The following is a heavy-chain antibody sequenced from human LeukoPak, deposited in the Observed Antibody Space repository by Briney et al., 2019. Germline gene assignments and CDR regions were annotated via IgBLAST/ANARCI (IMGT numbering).Heavy chain of an antibody. Sequence: PGGSLRLSCAASGFTFDDYAMHWVRQAPGKGLEWVSGISWNSGSIGSADSVKGRFTISRDNAKNSLYLQMNSLRAEDMALYYCAKAYGDLVLGYYMDVWGKGTTVTVSS. CDR1: GFTFDDYA. V-gene: IGHV3-9*03. CDR3: AKAYGDLVLGYYMDV. D-gene: IGHD4-17*01. CDR2: ISWNSGSI. J-gene: IGHJ6*03.